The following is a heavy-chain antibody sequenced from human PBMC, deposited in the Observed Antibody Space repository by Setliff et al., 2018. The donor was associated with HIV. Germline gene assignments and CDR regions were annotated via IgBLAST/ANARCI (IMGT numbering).Heavy chain of an antibody. Sequence: GSLRLSCAASGFTFSTYSMNWVRLAPGRGLEWISSISVSGFNIYYADSVKGRFFVSRDDAKNSLFLQMNSLRTEDTAVYFCARVRARYSSSWSFDYWGQGTPVTVSS. V-gene: IGHV3-21*01. CDR1: GFTFSTYS. CDR2: ISVSGFNI. D-gene: IGHD6-13*01. CDR3: ARVRARYSSSWSFDY. J-gene: IGHJ4*02.